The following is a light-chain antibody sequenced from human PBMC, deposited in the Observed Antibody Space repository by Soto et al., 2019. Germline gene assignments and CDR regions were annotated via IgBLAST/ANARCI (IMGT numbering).Light chain of an antibody. J-gene: IGKJ5*01. Sequence: DIQITQSPSSLSASVGDTVTITCQASQDISHYLNWYQQKPGKALKLLIYDASNLHPGVPSRFSGSGSGTEFSFNITRLQPEDVETYYCQQYDDLPITFGQGTRLEIK. V-gene: IGKV1-33*01. CDR1: QDISHY. CDR3: QQYDDLPIT. CDR2: DAS.